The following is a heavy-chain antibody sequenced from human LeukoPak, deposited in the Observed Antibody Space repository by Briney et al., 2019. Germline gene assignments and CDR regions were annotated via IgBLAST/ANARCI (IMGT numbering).Heavy chain of an antibody. CDR3: ARGGTEHGFDY. Sequence: GASVTVSCKASAYTFTAYYMHWVRQAPGQGLEWMGWIKPNSGVTNYAQKFQGRVTMTRDTSISTAYMELSRLTSDDTAVYYCARGGTEHGFDYWGQGTLVTVSS. CDR2: IKPNSGVT. D-gene: IGHD1-26*01. J-gene: IGHJ4*02. V-gene: IGHV1-2*02. CDR1: AYTFTAYY.